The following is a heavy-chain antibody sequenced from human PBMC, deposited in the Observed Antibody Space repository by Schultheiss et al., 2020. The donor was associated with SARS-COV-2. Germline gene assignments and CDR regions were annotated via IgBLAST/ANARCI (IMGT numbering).Heavy chain of an antibody. CDR2: ITTYNGKT. Sequence: GESLKISCKASGYSFTTYGISWVRQAPGQGPEWMGWITTYNGKTNYAQKFQGRVTMTTDTSTNTAYMELRSLRSDDTAIYYCAKEKDQDTSGYPDFWGQGTLVTVSS. CDR3: AKEKDQDTSGYPDF. V-gene: IGHV1-18*01. J-gene: IGHJ4*02. D-gene: IGHD5-12*01. CDR1: GYSFTTYG.